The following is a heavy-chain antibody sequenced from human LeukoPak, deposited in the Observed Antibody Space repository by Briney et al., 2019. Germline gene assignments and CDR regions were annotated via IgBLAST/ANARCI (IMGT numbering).Heavy chain of an antibody. CDR3: ARETRSGFYSSSWYNWFDP. V-gene: IGHV4-39*07. D-gene: IGHD6-13*01. CDR2: IYYSGST. Sequence: SETLSLTCTVSGGSISSSSYYWGWIRQPPGKGLEWIGSIYYSGSTYYNPSLKSRVTISVDTSKNQFSLKLSSVTAADTAVYYCARETRSGFYSSSWYNWFDPWGQGTLVTVSS. CDR1: GGSISSSSYY. J-gene: IGHJ5*02.